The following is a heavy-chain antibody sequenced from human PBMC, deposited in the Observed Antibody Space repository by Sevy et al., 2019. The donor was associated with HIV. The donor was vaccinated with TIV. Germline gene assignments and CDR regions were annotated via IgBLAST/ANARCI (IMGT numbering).Heavy chain of an antibody. Sequence: SETLSLTCAVYSGSFSAYYWSWIRQPPGKGLEWIGEINHSGSTHYNPSLKSRVTISLHTSKNQFSLKLTSVTAADTAVYYCARGVTVTTVPYYFDYWGQGTLVTVSS. CDR3: ARGVTVTTVPYYFDY. V-gene: IGHV4-34*01. J-gene: IGHJ4*02. D-gene: IGHD4-4*01. CDR1: SGSFSAYY. CDR2: INHSGST.